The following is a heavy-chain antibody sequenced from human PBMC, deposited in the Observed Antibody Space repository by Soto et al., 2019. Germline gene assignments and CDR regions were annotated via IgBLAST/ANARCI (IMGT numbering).Heavy chain of an antibody. Sequence: GGSLRLSCAASGFTFSSYAMSWVRQAPGKVLEWVSAISGSGGSTYYADSVKGRFTISRDDSKNTLYLQMNSLRAEDTAVYYCAKKGWPLYFDYWGQGTLVNVSS. CDR3: AKKGWPLYFDY. CDR2: ISGSGGST. J-gene: IGHJ4*02. V-gene: IGHV3-23*01. CDR1: GFTFSSYA. D-gene: IGHD6-19*01.